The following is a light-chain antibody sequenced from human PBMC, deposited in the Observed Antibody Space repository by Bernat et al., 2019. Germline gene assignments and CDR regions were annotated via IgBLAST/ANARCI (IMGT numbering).Light chain of an antibody. CDR3: QEYGSAHQIT. Sequence: EIVLTQSPGTLSLSPGERATLSCRASQTVPKTYISWYQQKPGQAPRLLIYGASSRATDTPDRFTGSGSATDFTLTINRLDPGDFAVYYCQEYGSAHQITFGGGTKVEIK. CDR2: GAS. V-gene: IGKV3-20*01. J-gene: IGKJ4*01. CDR1: QTVPKTY.